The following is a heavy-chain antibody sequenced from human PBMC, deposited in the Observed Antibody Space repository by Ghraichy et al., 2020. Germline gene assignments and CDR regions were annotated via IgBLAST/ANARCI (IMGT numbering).Heavy chain of an antibody. D-gene: IGHD6-19*01. Sequence: GGSLRLSCAASGFSFSNYAMNWVRQAPGKGLEWISAISGGASSTYYADSVKGRFTISRDNSKNTLYLHMNSLRADDTAVYYCAKAYSSGWYSLAPIAFDICGRGTMVAVCS. CDR2: ISGGASST. CDR1: GFSFSNYA. CDR3: AKAYSSGWYSLAPIAFDI. V-gene: IGHV3-23*01. J-gene: IGHJ3*02.